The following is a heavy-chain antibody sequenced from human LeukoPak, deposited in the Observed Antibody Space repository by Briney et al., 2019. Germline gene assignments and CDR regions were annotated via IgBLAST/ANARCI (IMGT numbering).Heavy chain of an antibody. J-gene: IGHJ5*02. D-gene: IGHD3-10*01. Sequence: GGSLRLSCAASGFTFDDYAMHWVRQAPGKGLEWVSGISWNSGSIGYADSVKGRFTISRDNAKNSLYLQMNSLRAEDTALYYCAKEGSGSFDPWGQGTLVTVSS. CDR1: GFTFDDYA. CDR3: AKEGSGSFDP. V-gene: IGHV3-9*01. CDR2: ISWNSGSI.